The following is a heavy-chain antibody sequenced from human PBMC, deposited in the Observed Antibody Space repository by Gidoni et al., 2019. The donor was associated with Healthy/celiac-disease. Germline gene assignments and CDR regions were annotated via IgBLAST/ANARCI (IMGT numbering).Heavy chain of an antibody. Sequence: QVQLVESGGGVVQPGRSLRLSCAASGVTFSSYGMHWVRQAPGKGLEWVAVIAYGGSNKYYADSVKSRFTISRDNSKNTLYLQMNSLRAEDTAVYYCARDQGDYFDYWGQGTLVTVSS. CDR1: GVTFSSYG. J-gene: IGHJ4*02. CDR2: IAYGGSNK. CDR3: ARDQGDYFDY. V-gene: IGHV3-30*03.